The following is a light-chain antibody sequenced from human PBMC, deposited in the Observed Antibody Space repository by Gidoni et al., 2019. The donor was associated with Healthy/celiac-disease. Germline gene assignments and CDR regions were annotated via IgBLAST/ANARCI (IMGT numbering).Light chain of an antibody. CDR1: QSISSY. J-gene: IGKJ1*01. V-gene: IGKV1-39*01. CDR2: AAS. CDR3: QQSYSTPRT. Sequence: DIQMTQSPSSLSASVGDSVTITCRASQSISSYLNWYQQKPGKAPRLLIYAASSLQRGVPSRFSGGESGTDFTLTIGSLQPEDLATYYCQQSYSTPRTFGQGTKGKSN.